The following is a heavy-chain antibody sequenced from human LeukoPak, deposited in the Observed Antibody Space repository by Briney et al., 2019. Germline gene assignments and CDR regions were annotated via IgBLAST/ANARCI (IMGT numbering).Heavy chain of an antibody. J-gene: IGHJ4*02. V-gene: IGHV1-69*01. Sequence: ASVTVSCKASGGTFSSYAISWVRQAPGQGLEWMGGIIPIFGTANYAQKFQGRVTITADESTSTAYMELSSLRSEDTAVYYCAGEGYSYGDYWGQGTLVTVSS. CDR1: GGTFSSYA. CDR2: IIPIFGTA. D-gene: IGHD5-18*01. CDR3: AGEGYSYGDY.